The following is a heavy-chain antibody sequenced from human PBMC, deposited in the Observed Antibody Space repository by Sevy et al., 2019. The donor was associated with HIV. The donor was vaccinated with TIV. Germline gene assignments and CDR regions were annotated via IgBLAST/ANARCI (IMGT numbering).Heavy chain of an antibody. CDR1: GGSVSSGSYY. D-gene: IGHD6-19*01. J-gene: IGHJ4*02. CDR3: ARDHGHGGWLVDY. V-gene: IGHV4-61*01. CDR2: IYKSGRT. Sequence: SETLSLTCTVSGGSVSSGSYYWTWIRQPPGKGLEGIGYIYKSGRTNYNPSLKSRVTISVDTSKNQFSLKLSSVTAADTAVYYCARDHGHGGWLVDYWGQGTLVTVSS.